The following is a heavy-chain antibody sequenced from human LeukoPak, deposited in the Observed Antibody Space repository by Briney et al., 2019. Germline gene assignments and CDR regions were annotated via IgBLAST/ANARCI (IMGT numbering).Heavy chain of an antibody. CDR1: GFTFSSYG. CDR3: ASSFPVNCGGDCYYYYGMDV. J-gene: IGHJ6*02. Sequence: GGSLRLFCAASGFTFSSYGMHWVRQAPGKGLEWVAVIWYDGSNKYYADSVKGRFTISRDNSKNTLYLQMNSLRAEDTAVYYCASSFPVNCGGDCYYYYGMDVWGQGTTVTVSS. V-gene: IGHV3-33*01. D-gene: IGHD2-21*02. CDR2: IWYDGSNK.